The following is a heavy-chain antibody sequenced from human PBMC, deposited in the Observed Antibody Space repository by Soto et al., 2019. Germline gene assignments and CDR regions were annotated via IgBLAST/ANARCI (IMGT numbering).Heavy chain of an antibody. J-gene: IGHJ5*02. CDR3: RSSTYYYDSNEDWFDP. Sequence: RASVKVSCKASGGPFSTSTISWVRQAPGQGLEWMGGIIPIFGTTNYAQKFQGRVTIAADESTNEVFMELSSLRSEDTAVYYCRSSTYYYDSNEDWFDPWGQGTLVTVSS. CDR2: IIPIFGTT. V-gene: IGHV1-69*13. CDR1: GGPFSTST. D-gene: IGHD3-22*01.